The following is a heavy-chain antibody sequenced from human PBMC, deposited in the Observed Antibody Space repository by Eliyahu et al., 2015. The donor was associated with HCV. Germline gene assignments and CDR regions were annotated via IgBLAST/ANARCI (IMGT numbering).Heavy chain of an antibody. D-gene: IGHD3-10*01. J-gene: IGHJ6*03. CDR3: TTGAPGGFDYYLDV. CDR1: GFPFGKAW. Sequence: EVQLVESGGGLVKPGGSLRLSCAASGFPFGKAWMSWVRQGPGKGLGWIGRIKSKTXGGTTXYAAPVKGRFTISRDDSKSTLYLQMNSLKTEDTAVYYCTTGAPGGFDYYLDVWGQGTTVTVSS. CDR2: IKSKTXGGTT. V-gene: IGHV3-15*01.